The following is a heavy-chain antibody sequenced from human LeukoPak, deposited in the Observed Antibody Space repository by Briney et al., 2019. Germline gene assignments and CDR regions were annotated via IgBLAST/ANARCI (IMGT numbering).Heavy chain of an antibody. CDR3: ARFLGSDYYFDY. CDR1: GYTFTSYY. CDR2: INPSGGST. Sequence: ASVKVSCKASGYTFTSYYMHWVRQAPGQGLEWMGIINPSGGSTSYAQKFQGRVTMPRDMSTSTVYMELSSLRSEDTAVYYCARFLGSDYYFDYWGQGTLVTVSS. V-gene: IGHV1-46*01. D-gene: IGHD3-3*01. J-gene: IGHJ4*02.